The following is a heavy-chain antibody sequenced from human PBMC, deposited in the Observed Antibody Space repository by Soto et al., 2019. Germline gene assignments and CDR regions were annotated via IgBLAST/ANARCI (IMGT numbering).Heavy chain of an antibody. Sequence: EVQLLESGGGLVQPGGSLRLSCAASGFTFSSYAMSWVRQAPGKGLEWVSTILGSGGYAHFADSVKGRFTISRDNSKNALYLQMNSLRAEDTAVYYCAKRGGDSSGYYSWHWGQGSLVTVSS. V-gene: IGHV3-23*01. CDR3: AKRGGDSSGYYSWH. CDR1: GFTFSSYA. CDR2: ILGSGGYA. D-gene: IGHD3-22*01. J-gene: IGHJ1*01.